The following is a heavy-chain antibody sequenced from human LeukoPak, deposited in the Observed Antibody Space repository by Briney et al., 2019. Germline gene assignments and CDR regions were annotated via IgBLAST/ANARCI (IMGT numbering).Heavy chain of an antibody. CDR3: AGGSCGWFEMRDYFDY. D-gene: IGHD6-19*01. CDR1: GGSISSGSYY. CDR2: IYTSGST. Sequence: PSQTLSLTCTVSGGSISSGSYYWSWIRQPAGKGLEWIGRIYTSGSTNYNPSLKSRVTISVDTSKNQFSLKLSSVTAADTAVYYCAGGSCGWFEMRDYFDYWGQGTLVTVSS. V-gene: IGHV4-61*02. J-gene: IGHJ4*02.